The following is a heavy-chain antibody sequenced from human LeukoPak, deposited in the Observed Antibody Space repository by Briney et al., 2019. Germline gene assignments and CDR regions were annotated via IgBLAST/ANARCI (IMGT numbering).Heavy chain of an antibody. CDR1: GFTFSSYG. CDR3: AKDDNIAVAGTKTLFDY. CDR2: ISGSGGST. V-gene: IGHV3-23*01. D-gene: IGHD6-19*01. Sequence: GGSLRLSCAASGFTFSSYGIHWVRQAPGKGLEWVSVISGSGGSTYYADSVKGRFTISRDNSKNTLYLQMNSLRAEDTAVYYCAKDDNIAVAGTKTLFDYWGQGTLVTVSS. J-gene: IGHJ4*02.